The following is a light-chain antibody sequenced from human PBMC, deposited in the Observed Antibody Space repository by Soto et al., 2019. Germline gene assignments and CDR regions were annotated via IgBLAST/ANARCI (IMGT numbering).Light chain of an antibody. CDR3: QQFNNWPPIT. J-gene: IGKJ4*01. Sequence: MMMTQSPATLSVSPGERVTLSCRTSHSVNSHVAWYQQKPGQAPRLLLYGASTRATGIPVRFSGSGFGTEFTLTISSLQSEDFAIFYCQQFNNWPPITFGGGTKVDIK. CDR2: GAS. V-gene: IGKV3-15*01. CDR1: HSVNSH.